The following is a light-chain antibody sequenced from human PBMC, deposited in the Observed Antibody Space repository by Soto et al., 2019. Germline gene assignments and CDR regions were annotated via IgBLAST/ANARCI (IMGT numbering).Light chain of an antibody. V-gene: IGKV1-9*01. CDR2: AAS. Sequence: DIPLTQSPSFLSTSVGDRVTITCRASQGISSYLAWYLQKPGKAPKLLIYAASTLQTGVPSRFSGSGSGTEFTLTISSLQPEDFATYYCQQLNSYPYTFGQGTKLEIK. CDR1: QGISSY. CDR3: QQLNSYPYT. J-gene: IGKJ2*01.